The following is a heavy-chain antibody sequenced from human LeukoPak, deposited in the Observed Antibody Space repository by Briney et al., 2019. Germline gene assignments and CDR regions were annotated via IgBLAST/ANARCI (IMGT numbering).Heavy chain of an antibody. CDR3: ATLTGGDDAFDI. V-gene: IGHV4-34*01. CDR1: GGSFSGYY. CDR2: INHSGST. Sequence: SETLSLTCAVYGGSFSGYYWSWIRQPPGKGLEWIGEINHSGSTNYNSSLKSRVTISVDTSKNQFSLKLTSVTPADTAVYYCATLTGGDDAFDIWGQGTMVTVSS. J-gene: IGHJ3*02. D-gene: IGHD4-23*01.